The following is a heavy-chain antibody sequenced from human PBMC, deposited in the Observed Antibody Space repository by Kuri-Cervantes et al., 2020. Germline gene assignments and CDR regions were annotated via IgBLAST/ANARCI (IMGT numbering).Heavy chain of an antibody. CDR1: GYTFTGYY. Sequence: ASVKVSCKASGYTFTGYYMHWVRQAPGQGLEWMGWINPNSGGTNYAQKFQGRVTMTRDTSISTAYVELSRLRSDDTAVYYCARDFLGGQLPPVAFDIWGQGTMVTVSS. CDR2: INPNSGGT. J-gene: IGHJ3*02. D-gene: IGHD2-2*01. CDR3: ARDFLGGQLPPVAFDI. V-gene: IGHV1-2*02.